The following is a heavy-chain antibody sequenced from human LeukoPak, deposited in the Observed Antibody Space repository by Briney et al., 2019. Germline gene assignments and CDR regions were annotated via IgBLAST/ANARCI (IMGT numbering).Heavy chain of an antibody. CDR2: IIPAFDTP. CDR3: ARGYLAVVTSNLGGNAFDV. V-gene: IGHV1-69*01. CDR1: GGTFSSYE. J-gene: IGHJ3*01. Sequence: GSSVKVSCKASGGTFSSYEYIGVRQAPGQGLEWMGGIIPAFDTPNYAHKFQGRVTISADESTSTAYMEMSNLKSDDTAVFFCARGYLAVVTSNLGGNAFDVWGHGTMMTVSS. D-gene: IGHD2-21*02.